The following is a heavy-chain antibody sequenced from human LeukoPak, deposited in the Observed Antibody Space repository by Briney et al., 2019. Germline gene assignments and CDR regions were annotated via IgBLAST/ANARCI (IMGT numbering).Heavy chain of an antibody. CDR1: GGSISGYY. J-gene: IGHJ4*02. CDR3: ASGISYSYGYRGIQVY. CDR2: IYTNGGT. Sequence: SETPSLTCTVSGGSISGYYWSWIRQPAGKGLEWIGRIYTNGGTNYNPSLKSRVTMSLDTSKNQFSLKLSSVTAADTAVYYCASGISYSYGYRGIQVYWGQGTLVTVSS. V-gene: IGHV4-4*07. D-gene: IGHD5-18*01.